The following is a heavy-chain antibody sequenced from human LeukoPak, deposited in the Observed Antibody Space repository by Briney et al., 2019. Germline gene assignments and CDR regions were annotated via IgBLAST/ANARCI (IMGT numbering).Heavy chain of an antibody. V-gene: IGHV1-2*02. CDR3: ARRKGLTTSGVCWFDP. D-gene: IGHD4-17*01. J-gene: IGHJ5*02. Sequence: ASVKVSCKASGYTYTGYYMHWVRQAPGQGLEWMGWINPNSGGTNYAQKFQGRVTITRDTSISTAYMELSRLRSDDTAVYYCARRKGLTTSGVCWFDPWGQGTLVTVSS. CDR1: GYTYTGYY. CDR2: INPNSGGT.